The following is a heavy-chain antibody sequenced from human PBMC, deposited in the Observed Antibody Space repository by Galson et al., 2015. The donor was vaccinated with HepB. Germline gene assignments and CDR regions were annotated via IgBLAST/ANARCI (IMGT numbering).Heavy chain of an antibody. D-gene: IGHD2-2*01. CDR3: ARDGGGYQLLLGYYYMDV. J-gene: IGHJ6*03. CDR1: GFTFSSYS. V-gene: IGHV3-21*01. CDR2: VSSSSSYI. Sequence: TLRLSCAASGFTFSSYSMNWVRQAPGKGMEWVSSVSSSSSYIYYADSVKGRFTISRDNAKNSLYLQMNSLRAEDTAVYYCARDGGGYQLLLGYYYMDVWGKGTTVTVSS.